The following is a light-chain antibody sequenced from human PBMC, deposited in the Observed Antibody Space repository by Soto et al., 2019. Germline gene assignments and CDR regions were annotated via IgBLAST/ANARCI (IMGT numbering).Light chain of an antibody. CDR1: SSDVGAYNY. V-gene: IGLV2-11*01. Sequence: QSVLTQPRSVSGSPGQSVTISCTGTSSDVGAYNYVSWYQQRPGKAPKLMTYDVSKRPSGVPDRFSGSKSGNTASPTISGLQAEDEADYYCCSYADNYSYVFGTGTKVTVL. CDR2: DVS. CDR3: CSYADNYSYV. J-gene: IGLJ1*01.